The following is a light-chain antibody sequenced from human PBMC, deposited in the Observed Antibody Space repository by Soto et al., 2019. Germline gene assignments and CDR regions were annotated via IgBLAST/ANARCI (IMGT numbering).Light chain of an antibody. V-gene: IGLV2-14*01. CDR1: SSDIGGYNF. J-gene: IGLJ3*02. CDR2: EVS. CDR3: SSFSSTPTLLV. Sequence: QSVLTQPASVSGSPGQSINISCTGSSSDIGGYNFVSWYQKYPGKAPKVVIFEVSNRPSGVSARFSGSKSGNTASLTISGLQAEDEAAYYCSSFSSTPTLLVFGGGTKLTVL.